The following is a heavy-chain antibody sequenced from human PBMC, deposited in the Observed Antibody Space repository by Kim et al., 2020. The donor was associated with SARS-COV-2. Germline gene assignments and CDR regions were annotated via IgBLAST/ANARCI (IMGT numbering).Heavy chain of an antibody. V-gene: IGHV4-39*01. J-gene: IGHJ4*02. D-gene: IGHD3-22*01. CDR3: ASHFYYYDSSGHSDY. Sequence: PSLKSRVTISVDTSKNQVSLKLSSVTAADTAVYYCASHFYYYDSSGHSDYWGQGTLVTVSS.